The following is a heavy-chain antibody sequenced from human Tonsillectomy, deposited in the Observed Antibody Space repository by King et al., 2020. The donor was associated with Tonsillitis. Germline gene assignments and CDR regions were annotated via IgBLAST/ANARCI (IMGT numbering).Heavy chain of an antibody. CDR2: ISGSGGST. CDR1: GFTFSSYA. V-gene: IGHV3-23*04. CDR3: AKDPYVIAVFMPSFDY. Sequence: EVQLVESGGGLVQPGGSLRLSCAASGFTFSSYAMSWVRQAPGKGLEWVSTISGSGGSTYYADSVKGRFTISRDNSKSTLYLRMNSLRAEDTAIYYCAKDPYVIAVFMPSFDYWGQGTLVTVS. D-gene: IGHD3-22*01. J-gene: IGHJ4*02.